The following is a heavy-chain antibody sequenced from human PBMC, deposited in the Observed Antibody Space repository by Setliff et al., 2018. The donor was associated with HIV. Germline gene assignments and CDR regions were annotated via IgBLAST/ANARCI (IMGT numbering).Heavy chain of an antibody. D-gene: IGHD3-3*01. CDR1: GFTFSNYA. CDR2: IKQDGSEK. CDR3: ASFRISPPDY. Sequence: LRLSCAVSGFTFSNYALSWVRQAPGKGLEWVANIKQDGSEKYYVDSVKGRFTISRDNAKNSLYLQMNSLRAEDTAVYYCASFRISPPDYWGQGTLVTVSS. J-gene: IGHJ4*02. V-gene: IGHV3-7*03.